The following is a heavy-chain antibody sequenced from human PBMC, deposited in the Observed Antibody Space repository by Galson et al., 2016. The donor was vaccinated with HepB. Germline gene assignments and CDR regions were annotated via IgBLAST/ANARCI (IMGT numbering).Heavy chain of an antibody. J-gene: IGHJ3*02. V-gene: IGHV3-53*01. CDR1: GFTFSSFA. Sequence: SLRLSCAASGFTFSSFALGWVRQAPGKGLEWVSFIYSEDNTNYADSVKGRFSISRDNSYNTVYLQMNSLRVEDTAVYYCTRDRLGSTAKEVAFDIWGQGTMVTVSS. CDR3: TRDRLGSTAKEVAFDI. D-gene: IGHD1-1*01. CDR2: IYSEDNT.